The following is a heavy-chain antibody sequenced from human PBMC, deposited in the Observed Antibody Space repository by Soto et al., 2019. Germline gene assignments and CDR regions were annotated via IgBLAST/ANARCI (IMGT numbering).Heavy chain of an antibody. CDR3: ARMGDFSSGPGGLDP. V-gene: IGHV4-39*01. J-gene: IGHJ5*02. CDR1: GGSITSSNYY. D-gene: IGHD3-3*01. Sequence: QLQLRESGPGLVKPSETLSLTCTVSGGSITSSNYYWAWIRQSPGKGLEWIGSVYYNGFTYYNPSRKRRVTISVDTSKNEFSLKLTSVTAAVTAVYFCARMGDFSSGPGGLDPWGQGNLVTVSS. CDR2: VYYNGFT.